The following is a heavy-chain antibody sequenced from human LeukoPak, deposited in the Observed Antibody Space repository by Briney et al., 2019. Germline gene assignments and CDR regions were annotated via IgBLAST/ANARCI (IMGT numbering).Heavy chain of an antibody. Sequence: PGGSLRLSCAASGFTFSSYGMHWVRQAPGKGLEWVAVIWYDGSNKYYADSVKGRFTISRDNSKNTLYLQMNSLRAEDTAVYYCAKANAQWLVGLVDYWGQGTLVTVSS. V-gene: IGHV3-33*06. CDR2: IWYDGSNK. D-gene: IGHD6-19*01. CDR1: GFTFSSYG. J-gene: IGHJ4*02. CDR3: AKANAQWLVGLVDY.